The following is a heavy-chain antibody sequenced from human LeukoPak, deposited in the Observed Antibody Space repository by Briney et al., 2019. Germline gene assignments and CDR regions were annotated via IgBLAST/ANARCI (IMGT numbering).Heavy chain of an antibody. CDR2: INHSGST. J-gene: IGHJ4*02. Sequence: SEILSLTCAVYGGSFSGYYWSWIRLPPGKGLEWIGEINHSGSTNYNPSLKSRVTISVDTSKNQFSLKLSSVTAADTAVYYCARGRWLPFDYWGQGTLVTVS. V-gene: IGHV4-34*01. D-gene: IGHD4-23*01. CDR1: GGSFSGYY. CDR3: ARGRWLPFDY.